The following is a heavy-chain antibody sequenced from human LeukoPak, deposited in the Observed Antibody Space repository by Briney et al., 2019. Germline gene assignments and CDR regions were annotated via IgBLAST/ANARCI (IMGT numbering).Heavy chain of an antibody. V-gene: IGHV4-39*01. Sequence: SETLSLTCTVSGVSTTNGIYYWAWIRQSPGKGLEWIGSVHNVGSTYYNSSLRSRVTMSIDTSKNQFYLRLNSVTAADTAVYYCARHAEYNSGWHFYLDHWGQGILVTVSS. CDR2: VHNVGST. CDR3: ARHAEYNSGWHFYLDH. CDR1: GVSTTNGIYY. J-gene: IGHJ4*02. D-gene: IGHD6-19*01.